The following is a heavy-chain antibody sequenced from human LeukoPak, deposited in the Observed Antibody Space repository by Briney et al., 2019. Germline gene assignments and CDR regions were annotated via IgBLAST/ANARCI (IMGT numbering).Heavy chain of an antibody. J-gene: IGHJ6*02. D-gene: IGHD1-7*01. CDR3: AKQETGTTKYYCMDV. CDR1: GFTCSIYA. V-gene: IGHV3-23*01. CDR2: ISGSGDST. Sequence: PGGSLRLSCAASGFTCSIYAMSWGRQAPGKWLEWVSTISGSGDSTYYADSVQGRFTISRDNSKNTLYLQMNSLRAEDTALYYCAKQETGTTKYYCMDVWGQGTTVTVSS.